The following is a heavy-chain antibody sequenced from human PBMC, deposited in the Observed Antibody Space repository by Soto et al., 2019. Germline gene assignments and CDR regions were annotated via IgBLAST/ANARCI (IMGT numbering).Heavy chain of an antibody. CDR3: ARDPLEYSSSSYWFDP. Sequence: EVQLVESGGGLVQPGGSLRLSCAASGFTFSSYWMHWVRQAPWKGLLWVSRINSDGSSTSYADSVKGRFTISRDNAKNTLYLKLNSQRAEDTAVYYCARDPLEYSSSSYWFDPWGQGTLVTVSS. J-gene: IGHJ5*02. V-gene: IGHV3-74*01. D-gene: IGHD6-6*01. CDR2: INSDGSST. CDR1: GFTFSSYW.